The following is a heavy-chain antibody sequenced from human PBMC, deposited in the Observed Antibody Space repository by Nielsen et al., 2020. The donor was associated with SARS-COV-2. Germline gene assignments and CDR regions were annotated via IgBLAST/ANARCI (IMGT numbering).Heavy chain of an antibody. Sequence: GESLKISCAASGFTFSSYWMSWVRQAPGQGLEWVANIKQDGSEKYYVDSVKGRFTISRDNAKNSLYLQMNSLRAEDTAVYYCARDGGDYYDSSGYYSDYWGQGTLVTVSS. V-gene: IGHV3-7*01. D-gene: IGHD3-22*01. CDR2: IKQDGSEK. J-gene: IGHJ4*02. CDR1: GFTFSSYW. CDR3: ARDGGDYYDSSGYYSDY.